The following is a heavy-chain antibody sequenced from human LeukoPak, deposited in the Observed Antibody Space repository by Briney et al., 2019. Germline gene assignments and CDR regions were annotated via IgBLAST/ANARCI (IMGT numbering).Heavy chain of an antibody. J-gene: IGHJ4*02. D-gene: IGHD6-13*01. CDR2: ISGSGGST. CDR1: GFTFSSYA. Sequence: GGSLRLSCAASGFTFSSYAMSWVRQAPGKGLEWVSAISGSGGSTYYADSVKGRFTISRDNSKNTLYLQMNSLRAEDTAVYYCARGLAAAGEPLDYWGQGTLVTVSS. V-gene: IGHV3-23*01. CDR3: ARGLAAAGEPLDY.